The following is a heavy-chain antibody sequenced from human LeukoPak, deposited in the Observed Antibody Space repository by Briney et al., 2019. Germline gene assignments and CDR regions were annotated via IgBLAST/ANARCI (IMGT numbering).Heavy chain of an antibody. Sequence: SETLSLTCTVSGDSISIYYWSWIRQPPGKGLEWIGYIYYRGSTNHNPSLKSRVSISVDTSKNQFSLRLSSVTAADTAVYYCARGDYVWGRQPFYDFWGQGPPFTVS. D-gene: IGHD3-16*01. CDR2: IYYRGST. J-gene: IGHJ4*02. CDR1: GDSISIYY. CDR3: ARGDYVWGRQPFYDF. V-gene: IGHV4-59*01.